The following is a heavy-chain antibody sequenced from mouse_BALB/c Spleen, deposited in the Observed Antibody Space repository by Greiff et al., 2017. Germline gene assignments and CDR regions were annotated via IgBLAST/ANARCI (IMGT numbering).Heavy chain of an antibody. V-gene: IGHV1-12*01. Sequence: VQLQQPGAELVKPGASVKMSCKASGYTFTSYNMHWVKQTPGQGLEWIGAIYPGNGDTSYNQKFKGKATLTADKSSSTAYMQLSSLTSEDSAVYYFARAYYRYDSDYYAMDYWGQGTSVTVSS. D-gene: IGHD2-14*01. J-gene: IGHJ4*01. CDR2: IYPGNGDT. CDR1: GYTFTSYN. CDR3: ARAYYRYDSDYYAMDY.